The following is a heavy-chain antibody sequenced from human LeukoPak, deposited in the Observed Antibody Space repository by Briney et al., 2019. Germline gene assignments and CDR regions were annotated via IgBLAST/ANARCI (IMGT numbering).Heavy chain of an antibody. J-gene: IGHJ4*02. CDR3: ATSRFYYYPYY. Sequence: GGSLRLSCAASGFTFSSYSMNWVRQAPGKGLEWVSAISGSGGSTFYADSVKGRFTISRDNPKNTLFLQMNSLRAEDTAVYYCATSRFYYYPYYWGQGTLVTVSS. CDR1: GFTFSSYS. CDR2: ISGSGGST. D-gene: IGHD3-10*01. V-gene: IGHV3-23*01.